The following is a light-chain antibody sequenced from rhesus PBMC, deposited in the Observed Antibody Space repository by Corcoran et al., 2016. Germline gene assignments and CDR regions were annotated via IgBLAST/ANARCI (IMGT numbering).Light chain of an antibody. Sequence: DIQMTQSPSSLSASVGDRVTITCRASENVNNYLNWYQQKPGKAPKLLIYKASTLQSGVPSRFSGSGSGTDYTVNISSLQPEDVATYYCQHGYGTPFTFGPGTKLDIK. V-gene: IGKV1-74*01. J-gene: IGKJ3*01. CDR1: ENVNNY. CDR3: QHGYGTPFT. CDR2: KAS.